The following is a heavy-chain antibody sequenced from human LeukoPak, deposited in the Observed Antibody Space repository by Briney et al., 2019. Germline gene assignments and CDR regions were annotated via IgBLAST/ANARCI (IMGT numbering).Heavy chain of an antibody. V-gene: IGHV3-74*01. CDR1: GNYW. Sequence: GGSLRLSCAASGNYWMHWVRQAPGKGLVWVSHINSDGSWTGYADSVKGRFTISKDNAKNTVYLQMNYLRAEDTAVYYCVSFYETYWGRGTLVTASS. CDR2: INSDGSWT. J-gene: IGHJ4*02. D-gene: IGHD2-2*01. CDR3: VSFYETY.